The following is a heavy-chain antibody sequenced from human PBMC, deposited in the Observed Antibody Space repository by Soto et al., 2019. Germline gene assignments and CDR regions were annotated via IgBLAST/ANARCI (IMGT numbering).Heavy chain of an antibody. J-gene: IGHJ4*02. D-gene: IGHD2-15*01. V-gene: IGHV6-1*01. CDR1: GDSVSSNSAA. CDR2: TYYRSKWYN. Sequence: PSQTLSLTCAISGDSVSSNSAAWNWIRQSPSRDLEWLGRTYYRSKWYNDYAVSVKSRITINPDTSKNQLSLQLNSVTPEDTAVYYCAKGTCSGGSCYWEATTALDYWGQGTLVTVSS. CDR3: AKGTCSGGSCYWEATTALDY.